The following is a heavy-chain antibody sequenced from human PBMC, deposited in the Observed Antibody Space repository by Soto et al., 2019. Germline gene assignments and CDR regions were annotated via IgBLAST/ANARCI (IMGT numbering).Heavy chain of an antibody. V-gene: IGHV4-61*01. CDR1: GGSFKSGSYF. CDR3: ARDYAYFDH. CDR2: VYYTGRT. D-gene: IGHD3-16*01. J-gene: IGHJ4*02. Sequence: TLSLTCSVSGGSFKSGSYFWSWIRQSPGKGLEWIGYVYYTGRTSYNPSLKSRVTISADTSKSQFSLILTSVTAADTAVYYCARDYAYFDHWGQGSLVTVSS.